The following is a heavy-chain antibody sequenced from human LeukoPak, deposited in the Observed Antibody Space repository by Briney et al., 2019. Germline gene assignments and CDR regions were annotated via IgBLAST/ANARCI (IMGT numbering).Heavy chain of an antibody. D-gene: IGHD2-2*02. CDR2: INHSRST. CDR3: ARAASDVVVPAAIPRDWYFDL. Sequence: SETLSLTCAVYGGSFSGYYWSWIRQPPGKGLEGIGEINHSRSTNYNPSLKSRVTISVDTSKNQFSLRLSSVTAADTAVYYCARAASDVVVPAAIPRDWYFDLWGRGTLVTVSS. CDR1: GGSFSGYY. V-gene: IGHV4-34*01. J-gene: IGHJ2*01.